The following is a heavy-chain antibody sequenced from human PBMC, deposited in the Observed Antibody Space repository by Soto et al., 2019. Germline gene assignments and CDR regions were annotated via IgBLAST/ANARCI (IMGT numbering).Heavy chain of an antibody. D-gene: IGHD6-13*01. CDR2: ISSSSSYI. CDR1: GFTFSSYS. J-gene: IGHJ4*02. CDR3: ARDLSIAADDY. Sequence: EVQLVESGGGLVKPGGSLRLSCAASGFTFSSYSMNWVRQAPGKGLEWVSSISSSSSYIYYADSVKGRFTISRDNAKNSLYLPMNSLSAEDTAVYYCARDLSIAADDYWGQGTLVTVSS. V-gene: IGHV3-21*01.